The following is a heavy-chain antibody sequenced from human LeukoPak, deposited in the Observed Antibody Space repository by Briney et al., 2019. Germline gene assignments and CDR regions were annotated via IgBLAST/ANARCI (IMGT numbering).Heavy chain of an antibody. V-gene: IGHV4-59*01. CDR1: GGSISSYY. Sequence: SETLSLTCTVSGGSISSYYWSWIRQPPGKGLEWIGYIYYSGSTNYNPSLKSRVTISVDTSKNQFSLKLSSVTAADTAVYYCARDRTMGRGAQYYYYYYGMDVWGQGTTVTVSS. D-gene: IGHD3-10*01. CDR3: ARDRTMGRGAQYYYYYYGMDV. CDR2: IYYSGST. J-gene: IGHJ6*02.